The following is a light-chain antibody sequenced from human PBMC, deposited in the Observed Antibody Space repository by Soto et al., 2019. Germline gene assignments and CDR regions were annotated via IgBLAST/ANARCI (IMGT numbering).Light chain of an antibody. CDR1: QSVSTNY. CDR2: GAS. V-gene: IGKV3-20*01. CDR3: QQYGSSPWA. J-gene: IGKJ1*01. Sequence: EIVLTQSPGTLSLSPGERATLSCRASQSVSTNYLAWFQQKPGQAPRLLIYGASTRATGIPDRFSGSGSGRDFTLAISRLQSEDFAVYYCQQYGSSPWAFGQGTKVEIK.